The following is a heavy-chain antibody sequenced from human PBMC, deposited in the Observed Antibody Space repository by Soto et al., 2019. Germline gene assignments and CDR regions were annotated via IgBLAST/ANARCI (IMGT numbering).Heavy chain of an antibody. V-gene: IGHV5-51*01. CDR3: ARQGGTGWFDH. CDR2: IYPGDSDT. D-gene: IGHD1-1*01. CDR1: GYSFTSSW. Sequence: GESLKISCKASGYSFTSSWIGWVRQMPGKGPEWMGIIYPGDSDTRYSPSSQGQVTSSVDKSISTAYLQWSGLKASDTAMYFCARQGGTGWFDHWGQGTLVTVSS. J-gene: IGHJ5*02.